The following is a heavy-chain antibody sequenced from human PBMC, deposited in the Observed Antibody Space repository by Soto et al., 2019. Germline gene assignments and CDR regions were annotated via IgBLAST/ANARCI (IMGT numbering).Heavy chain of an antibody. CDR3: ARGGWQPGGFDY. D-gene: IGHD2-15*01. V-gene: IGHV4-30-2*01. CDR1: GGSISSGGYS. Sequence: QLQLQESGSGLVRPSQTLSLTCAVSGGSISSGGYSWTWIRQPPGKGLEWIGYIYHSGVTYYNPSLKVRVTLSVDMSKNEFSLKVPSVTAADTAVYYCARGGWQPGGFDYWGQGTLVTVSS. CDR2: IYHSGVT. J-gene: IGHJ4*02.